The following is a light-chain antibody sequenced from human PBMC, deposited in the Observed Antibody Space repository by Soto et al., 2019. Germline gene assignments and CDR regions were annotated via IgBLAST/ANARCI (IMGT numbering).Light chain of an antibody. CDR2: DVS. CDR1: QSVTTN. CDR3: QKYKDWPYT. J-gene: IGKJ2*01. V-gene: IGKV3-15*01. Sequence: VMTQSPATLSVSPGETVTLSCRASQSVTTNLAWYQQKPGQAPRVLMYDVSRRASGVPDRFSGSGTGTVFTLTISSLQSDDFAVYSCQKYKDWPYTFGQGTKLEIK.